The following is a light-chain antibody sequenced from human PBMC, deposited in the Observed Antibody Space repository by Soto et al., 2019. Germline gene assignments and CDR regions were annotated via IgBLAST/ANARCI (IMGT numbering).Light chain of an antibody. CDR3: QSYDSSLITYV. V-gene: IGLV1-40*01. J-gene: IGLJ1*01. CDR2: GNN. CDR1: SSNIGAGYD. Sequence: QPVLTQPPSVSGAPGQRVTISCSGSSSNIGAGYDVHWYQQLPGTAPKLLIYGNNNRPSGVPDRFSGSKSGTSASVAITGLQAEDEADYYCQSYDSSLITYVFGTGTKVTVL.